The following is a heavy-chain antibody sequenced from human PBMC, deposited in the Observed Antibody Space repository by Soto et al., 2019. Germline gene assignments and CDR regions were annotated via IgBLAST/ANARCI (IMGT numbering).Heavy chain of an antibody. CDR2: MNPNNGNA. Sequence: ASVKVCCKASGFTFITYDFSWVRQAAGQGHVWMGWMNPNNGNAGFAQKFRGRINMTRNTSISTAYMELRSLRSDDTAVYYCASTFDSSGSNTLWSFDTLGHGIMVTVPS. CDR3: ASTFDSSGSNTLWSFDT. D-gene: IGHD3-22*01. J-gene: IGHJ3*02. V-gene: IGHV1-8*01. CDR1: GFTFITYD.